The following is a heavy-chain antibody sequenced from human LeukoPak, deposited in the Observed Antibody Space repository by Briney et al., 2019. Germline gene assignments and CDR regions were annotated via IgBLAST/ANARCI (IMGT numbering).Heavy chain of an antibody. V-gene: IGHV4-34*01. Sequence: SETLSLTCAVYGGSFSGYYWSWICQPPGKGLEWIGEINHSGSTNYNPSLKSRVTISVDTSKNQFSLKLSSVTAADTAVYYCARGRWHMIVVARAFDIWGQGTMVTVSS. CDR2: INHSGST. J-gene: IGHJ3*02. CDR3: ARGRWHMIVVARAFDI. D-gene: IGHD3-22*01. CDR1: GGSFSGYY.